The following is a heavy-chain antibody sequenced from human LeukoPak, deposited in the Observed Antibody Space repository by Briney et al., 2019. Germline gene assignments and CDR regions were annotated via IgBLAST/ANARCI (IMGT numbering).Heavy chain of an antibody. D-gene: IGHD6-19*01. CDR2: INPSGGST. CDR1: GYSFTSYY. CDR3: ARSDSAAVAGTIGYYYYYMDV. J-gene: IGHJ6*03. Sequence: ASVKVSCKASGYSFTSYYMHWVRQAPGQGLEWMGVINPSGGSTSYAQKFQGRVTMTRDTSTSTVYMELSSLRSEDTAEYYCARSDSAAVAGTIGYYYYYMDVWGQGTMVTVSS. V-gene: IGHV1-46*01.